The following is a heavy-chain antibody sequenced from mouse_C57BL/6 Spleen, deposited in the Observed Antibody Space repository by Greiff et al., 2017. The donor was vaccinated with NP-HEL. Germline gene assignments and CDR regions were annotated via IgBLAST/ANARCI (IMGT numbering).Heavy chain of an antibody. CDR1: GFTFSDYG. Sequence: EVKLMESGGGLVKPGGSLKLSCAASGFTFSDYGMHWVRQAPEKGLEWVAYISSGSSTIYYADTVKGRFTISRDNAKNTLFLQMTSLRSEDTAMYYCARPSGTGYSFDYWGQGTTLTVSS. D-gene: IGHD4-1*01. CDR3: ARPSGTGYSFDY. CDR2: ISSGSSTI. V-gene: IGHV5-17*01. J-gene: IGHJ2*01.